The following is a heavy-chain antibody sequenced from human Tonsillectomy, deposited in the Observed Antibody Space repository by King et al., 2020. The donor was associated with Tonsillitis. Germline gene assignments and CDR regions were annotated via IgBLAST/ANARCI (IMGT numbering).Heavy chain of an antibody. D-gene: IGHD2-15*01. CDR3: ARWCCRGGGCNARWFDP. CDR2: IYYSGST. V-gene: IGHV4-31*03. J-gene: IGHJ5*02. CDR1: GGSISSAGYY. Sequence: VQLQESGPGLVKPSQTLSLTCTVSGGSISSAGYYWGWIRQYPGKGLEWIGSIYYSGSTYYNPSLKSRFTISVDTSTNHFSLKLKSVPAADTAVYYCARWCCRGGGCNARWFDPWGQGTLVTVSS.